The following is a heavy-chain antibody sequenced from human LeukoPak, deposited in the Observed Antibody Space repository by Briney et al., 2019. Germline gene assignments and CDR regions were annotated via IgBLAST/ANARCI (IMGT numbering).Heavy chain of an antibody. Sequence: GGSLRLSCAASGFTVSSYSMNWVRQAPGKGLEWVSYISSSRNYIFYADSVKGRFTISRDNAKNSLYLQMNSLRAEDTAVYYCARDPYYYDSSGYYGEGFDYWGQGTLVTVSS. CDR3: ARDPYYYDSSGYYGEGFDY. CDR2: ISSSRNYI. CDR1: GFTVSSYS. J-gene: IGHJ4*02. V-gene: IGHV3-21*01. D-gene: IGHD3-22*01.